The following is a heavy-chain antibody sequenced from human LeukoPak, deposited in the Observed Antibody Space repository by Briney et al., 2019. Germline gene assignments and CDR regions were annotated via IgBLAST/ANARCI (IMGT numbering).Heavy chain of an antibody. V-gene: IGHV3-30-3*01. CDR3: ARPRWAAAGTRGVVLDY. CDR1: GFTFSSYA. CDR2: TSYDGSNK. Sequence: GGSLRLSCAASGFTFSSYAMHWVRQAPGKGLEWVAVTSYDGSNKYYADSVKGRFTISRDNSKNTLYLQMNSLRAEDTAVYYCARPRWAAAGTRGVVLDYWGQGTLVTVSS. D-gene: IGHD6-13*01. J-gene: IGHJ4*02.